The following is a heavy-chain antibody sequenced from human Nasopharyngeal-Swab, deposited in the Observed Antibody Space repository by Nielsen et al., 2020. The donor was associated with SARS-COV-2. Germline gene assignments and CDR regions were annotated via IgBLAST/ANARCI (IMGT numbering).Heavy chain of an antibody. CDR2: INHGGNT. Sequence: AETLSRTCAVYGWSFRGYYWHWLRQPPGKGLEWIGEINHGGNTNYNPSLKSRVTILVDTSKNQLSLKLASVTAADTALYYCSRGDEGANYYGMDVWGQGTTVTVSS. J-gene: IGHJ6*02. CDR3: SRGDEGANYYGMDV. V-gene: IGHV4-34*01. D-gene: IGHD3-16*01. CDR1: GWSFRGYY.